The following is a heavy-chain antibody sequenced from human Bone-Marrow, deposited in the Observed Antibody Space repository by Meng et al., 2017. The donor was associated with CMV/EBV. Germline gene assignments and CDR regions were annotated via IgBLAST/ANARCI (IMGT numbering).Heavy chain of an antibody. J-gene: IGHJ4*02. V-gene: IGHV1-18*01. CDR2: ISVYNGNT. CDR1: GYTFTSYG. Sequence: ASVKVSCKASGYTFTSYGISWVRQAPGQGLEWMGWISVYNGNTNYAQKFQGRVTMTTDTSTTTAYMELRSLRSDDTAVYYCARDVRFSSSWYGSDYWGQGILVTVSS. CDR3: ARDVRFSSSWYGSDY. D-gene: IGHD6-13*01.